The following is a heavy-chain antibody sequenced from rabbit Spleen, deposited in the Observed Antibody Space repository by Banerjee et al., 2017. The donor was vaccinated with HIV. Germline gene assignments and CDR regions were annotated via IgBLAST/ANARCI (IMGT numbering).Heavy chain of an antibody. J-gene: IGHJ6*01. CDR3: VRDAGATLYGYIDLNF. V-gene: IGHV1S7*01. CDR2: IDPIFGIT. D-gene: IGHD6-1*01. CDR1: GFTLSSYY. Sequence: QLKESGGGLVQPGGSLKLSCKASGFTLSSYYMNWVRQAPRKGLEWIGYIDPIFGITYYANWVNGRFSISRENAQNTVFLQMTSLTAADTATYFCVRDAGATLYGYIDLNFWGPGTLVTVS.